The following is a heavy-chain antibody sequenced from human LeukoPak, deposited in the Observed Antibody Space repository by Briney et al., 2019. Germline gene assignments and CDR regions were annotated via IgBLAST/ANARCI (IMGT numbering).Heavy chain of an antibody. D-gene: IGHD1-7*01. V-gene: IGHV3-7*01. Sequence: GGSLRLSCAASGFTFTNYWMTWVRQAPGKGPEWVANIRQDGSETNYVDSVRGRFTIARDNTKNSLYLQTTSLRGEDTAVYYCASRAGKPGNTPWCFDYWGQGALVTVSS. CDR1: GFTFTNYW. CDR3: ASRAGKPGNTPWCFDY. J-gene: IGHJ4*02. CDR2: IRQDGSET.